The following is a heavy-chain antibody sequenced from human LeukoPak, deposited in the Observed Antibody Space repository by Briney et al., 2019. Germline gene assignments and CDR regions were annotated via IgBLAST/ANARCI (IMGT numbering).Heavy chain of an antibody. V-gene: IGHV4-30-4*07. Sequence: SETLSLTCAVSGGSISSGGYSWSWNRQPPGKGLEWIGYIYYSGSTYYNPSLKSRITMSVGTSNNQFSLKLISVTAADTAVYYCARLDCSGGSCLTNWFDPWGQGTLVTVSS. J-gene: IGHJ5*02. D-gene: IGHD2-15*01. CDR2: IYYSGST. CDR3: ARLDCSGGSCLTNWFDP. CDR1: GGSISSGGYS.